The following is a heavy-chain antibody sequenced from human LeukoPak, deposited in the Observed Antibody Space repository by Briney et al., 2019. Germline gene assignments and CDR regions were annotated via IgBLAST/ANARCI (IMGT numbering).Heavy chain of an antibody. V-gene: IGHV3-48*01. CDR1: GFTFSSYS. J-gene: IGHJ4*02. Sequence: GASLRLSCAASGFTFSSYSMNWVRQAPGKGLEWVSYISSGSSTIYYADSVKGRFTVSRDNAKNSLYLQMNSLRAEDTAVYYCARFWSGNYWGQGTLVTVSS. CDR3: ARFWSGNY. CDR2: ISSGSSTI. D-gene: IGHD3-3*01.